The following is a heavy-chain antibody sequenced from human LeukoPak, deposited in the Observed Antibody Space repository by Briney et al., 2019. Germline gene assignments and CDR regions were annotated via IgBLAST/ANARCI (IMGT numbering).Heavy chain of an antibody. D-gene: IGHD3-10*01. Sequence: ASVKVSCKASGYTFTSYDINWVRQATGQGLEWMGWINPNSGGTNYAQKFQGRVTMTRDTSISTAYMELSRLRSDDTAVYYCARGPRGANDYYYYMDVWGKGTTVTISS. CDR3: ARGPRGANDYYYYMDV. V-gene: IGHV1-2*02. CDR1: GYTFTSYD. J-gene: IGHJ6*03. CDR2: INPNSGGT.